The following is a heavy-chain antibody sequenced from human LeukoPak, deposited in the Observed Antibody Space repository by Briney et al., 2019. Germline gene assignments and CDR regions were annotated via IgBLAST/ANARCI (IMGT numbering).Heavy chain of an antibody. CDR1: GLTFSGSA. CDR2: IRSKANSYAT. CDR3: TRSYDSSGYREYFQH. J-gene: IGHJ1*01. D-gene: IGHD3-22*01. Sequence: GGSLRLSCAASGLTFSGSAMHWVRQASGKGLEWVGRIRSKANSYATAYAASVKGRFTISRDDSKNTAYLQMNSLKTEDTAVYYCTRSYDSSGYREYFQHWGQGTLVTVSS. V-gene: IGHV3-73*01.